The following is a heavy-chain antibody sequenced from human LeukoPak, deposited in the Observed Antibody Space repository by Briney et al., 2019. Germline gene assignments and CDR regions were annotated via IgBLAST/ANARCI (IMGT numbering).Heavy chain of an antibody. CDR2: ISYDGSNK. J-gene: IGHJ4*02. V-gene: IGHV3-30*18. CDR1: GFTFSSYG. CDR3: AKDEGFSGSCSYFDY. D-gene: IGHD3-10*01. Sequence: GGSLRLSCAASGFTFSSYGMHWVRQAPGKGLEWVAVISYDGSNKYYADSVKGRFTISRDNSKNTLYLQMNSLRAEDTAVYYCAKDEGFSGSCSYFDYWGQGTLVTVSS.